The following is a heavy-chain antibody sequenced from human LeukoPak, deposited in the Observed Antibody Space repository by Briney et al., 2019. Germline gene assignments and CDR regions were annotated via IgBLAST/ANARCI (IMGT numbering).Heavy chain of an antibody. CDR1: GFTFDGYA. CDR3: AKDSKAVTGTGNIDY. V-gene: IGHV3-43D*03. J-gene: IGHJ4*02. Sequence: GGSLRLSCAASGFTFDGYAMHWVRQAPGKGLEWVSLISWDGGSSYYADSVKGRFTISRDNSKNSLYLQMNSLRAQDTALYCCAKDSKAVTGTGNIDYWGQGTLVTVSS. CDR2: ISWDGGSS. D-gene: IGHD6-19*01.